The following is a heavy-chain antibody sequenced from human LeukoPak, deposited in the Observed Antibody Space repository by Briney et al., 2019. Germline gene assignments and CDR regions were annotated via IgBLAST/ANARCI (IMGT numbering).Heavy chain of an antibody. CDR1: GFTFSKTW. J-gene: IGHJ6*02. D-gene: IGHD7-27*01. V-gene: IGHV3-7*01. CDR3: ATYVNWVAGDV. CDR2: IKEDGSQT. Sequence: GGSLRLSCGTSGFTFSKTWMTWVRQAPGKGLEWVASIKEDGSQTSHVDSVRGRFAISRDNAKSTLYLQMTNLRDDDTAVYYCATYVNWVAGDVWGQGTTVTVSS.